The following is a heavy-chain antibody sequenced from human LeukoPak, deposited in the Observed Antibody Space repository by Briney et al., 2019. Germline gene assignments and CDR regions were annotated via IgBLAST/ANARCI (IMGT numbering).Heavy chain of an antibody. CDR3: VRRYCSGGSRYGAFDY. CDR1: GFTFSSYW. J-gene: IGHJ4*02. Sequence: PGGSLRLSCAASGFTFSSYWMHWVRQVPGKGLVWVSRINSDGSSTTYADSVKGRFTISRDNAKNTLYLQMNSLRDEDTAVYYCVRRYCSGGSRYGAFDYWGQGTLVTVSS. CDR2: INSDGSST. V-gene: IGHV3-74*01. D-gene: IGHD2-15*01.